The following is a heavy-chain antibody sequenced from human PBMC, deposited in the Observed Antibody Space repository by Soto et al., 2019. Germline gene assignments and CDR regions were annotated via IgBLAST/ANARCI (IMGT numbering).Heavy chain of an antibody. D-gene: IGHD3-16*02. Sequence: GGSLRLSCAASGFTFSSYAMSWVRQAPGKGLEWVSAISGNGGSTYYADSVKGRFTISRDNSKNTLYLQMNSLRAEDTAVYYCAKMYDYIWGSYRSNYFDYWGQGTLVTVSS. J-gene: IGHJ4*02. CDR1: GFTFSSYA. V-gene: IGHV3-23*01. CDR3: AKMYDYIWGSYRSNYFDY. CDR2: ISGNGGST.